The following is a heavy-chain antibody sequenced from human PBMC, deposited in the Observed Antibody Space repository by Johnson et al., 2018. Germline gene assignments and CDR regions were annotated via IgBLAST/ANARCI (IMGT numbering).Heavy chain of an antibody. CDR2: ISSNGGST. Sequence: VQLVQAGGGLVKPGGSLRLCCAASRFTFSSYAMHWVRQTPGKGLEYVSAISSNGGSTYYANSVKGRFTISRDNSKNTLYLQMGSLRAEDMAVYYCARTRYCSGGRCAFDIWGQGTMVTVSS. J-gene: IGHJ3*02. CDR1: RFTFSSYA. CDR3: ARTRYCSGGRCAFDI. V-gene: IGHV3-64*01. D-gene: IGHD2-15*01.